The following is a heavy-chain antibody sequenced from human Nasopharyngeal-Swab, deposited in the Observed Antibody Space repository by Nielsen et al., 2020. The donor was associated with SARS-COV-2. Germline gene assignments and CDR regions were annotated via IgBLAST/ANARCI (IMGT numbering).Heavy chain of an antibody. J-gene: IGHJ4*02. V-gene: IGHV4-34*01. Sequence: WIRQPPGKGLEWIGEINHSGSTNYNPSLKSRVTISVDTSKNQFSLKLRSVTAADTAVYYCARVLIGTPAYGSGTIDYWGQGTLVTVSS. CDR3: ARVLIGTPAYGSGTIDY. D-gene: IGHD3-10*01. CDR2: INHSGST.